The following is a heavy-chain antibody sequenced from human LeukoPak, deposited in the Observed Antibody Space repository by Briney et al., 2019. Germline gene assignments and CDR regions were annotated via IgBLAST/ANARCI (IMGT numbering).Heavy chain of an antibody. CDR3: ARDRDCSSTSCYRPYYYYMDV. J-gene: IGHJ6*03. V-gene: IGHV4-59*12. CDR2: IYYSGST. Sequence: TSETLSLTCTVSGGSISSYYWSWIRQPPGKGLEWIGYIYYSGSTNYNPSLKSRVTISVDTSKNQFSLKLSSVTAADTAVYYCARDRDCSSTSCYRPYYYYMDVWGKGTTVTVSS. D-gene: IGHD2-2*01. CDR1: GGSISSYY.